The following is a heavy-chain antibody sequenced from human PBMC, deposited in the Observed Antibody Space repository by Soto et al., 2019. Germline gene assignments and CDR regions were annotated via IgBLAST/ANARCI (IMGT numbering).Heavy chain of an antibody. CDR1: GYSFSSYG. J-gene: IGHJ6*02. CDR3: ARVTVAGTMSIYGLDI. Sequence: QVQLVQSGAEVKKPGASVKVSCVASGYSFSSYGISWVRQAPGQGLEWVGWISAYNGNTNYAQRVQGRVTMTTDISTTTAYMELRSLRSDDTAVYYCARVTVAGTMSIYGLDIWGQGTTVTVSS. V-gene: IGHV1-18*01. CDR2: ISAYNGNT. D-gene: IGHD6-19*01.